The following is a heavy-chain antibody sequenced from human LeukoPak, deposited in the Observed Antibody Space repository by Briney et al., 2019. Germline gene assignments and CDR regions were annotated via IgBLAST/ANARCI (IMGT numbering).Heavy chain of an antibody. V-gene: IGHV3-13*01. Sequence: SGGSLRLSCAASGFTFSSYDMHWVRQATGKGLEWVSAIGTAGDTYYPGSVKGRFTISRENAKNSLYLQMNSLRAEDTAVYYCARAYSSGWSLPFDYWGQGTLVTVSS. J-gene: IGHJ4*02. D-gene: IGHD6-19*01. CDR3: ARAYSSGWSLPFDY. CDR1: GFTFSSYD. CDR2: IGTAGDT.